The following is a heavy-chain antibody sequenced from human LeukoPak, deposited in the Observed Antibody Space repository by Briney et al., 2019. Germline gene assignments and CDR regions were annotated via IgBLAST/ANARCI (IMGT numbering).Heavy chain of an antibody. CDR2: ISEDGTKK. D-gene: IGHD6-6*01. V-gene: IGHV3-30*03. Sequence: PGRSLRLPCAASGFSFSFYGMHCVRQAPGKGLEWVAVISEDGTKKNYAESVKGRFTISRDNSNNTLYLQMNSLRAEDTAVYYCARTAYSISSLGFWGQGTLVTVSS. CDR1: GFSFSFYG. CDR3: ARTAYSISSLGF. J-gene: IGHJ4*02.